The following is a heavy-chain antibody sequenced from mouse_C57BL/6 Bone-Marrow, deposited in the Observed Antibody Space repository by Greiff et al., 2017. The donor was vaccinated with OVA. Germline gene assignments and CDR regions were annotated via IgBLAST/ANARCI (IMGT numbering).Heavy chain of an antibody. D-gene: IGHD6-1*01. CDR1: GYTFTDYE. V-gene: IGHV1-15*01. J-gene: IGHJ2*01. Sequence: QVQLQQSGAELVRPGASVTLSCKASGYTFTDYEMHWVKQTPVHGLEWIGAIDPETGGTAYNQKFKGKAILTADKSSSTAYMERRSLTSEDSAVYYCTPRQPDYWGQGTTLTVSS. CDR2: IDPETGGT. CDR3: TPRQPDY.